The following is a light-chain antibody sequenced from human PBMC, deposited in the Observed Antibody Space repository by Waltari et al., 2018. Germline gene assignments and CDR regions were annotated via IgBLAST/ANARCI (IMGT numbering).Light chain of an antibody. CDR1: GSNIGGGYD. V-gene: IGLV1-40*01. Sequence: QSVLSQPPSVSGAPGQRVTISCTAGGSNIGGGYDVNWYQQLPGAAPKLLIFGNNPRPSGVPDRFSGSKSGASASLAITGLQSEDEADYYCQSYDSSLTAVVFGGGTKLTVL. CDR2: GNN. J-gene: IGLJ2*01. CDR3: QSYDSSLTAVV.